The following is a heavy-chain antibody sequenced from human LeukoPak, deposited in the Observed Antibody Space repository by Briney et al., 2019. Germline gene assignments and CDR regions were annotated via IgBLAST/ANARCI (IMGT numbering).Heavy chain of an antibody. CDR2: ISGSGGCT. Sequence: GGSLRLSCAASGFTFSSNAMSWVRQAPGKGLEWVSYISGSGGCTYYADSVKGRFTISRDNSKNTLYLQMNSLRAEDTAVYYCATSLPWFGELLTFDYWGQGTLVTVSS. D-gene: IGHD3-10*01. CDR3: ATSLPWFGELLTFDY. V-gene: IGHV3-23*01. CDR1: GFTFSSNA. J-gene: IGHJ4*02.